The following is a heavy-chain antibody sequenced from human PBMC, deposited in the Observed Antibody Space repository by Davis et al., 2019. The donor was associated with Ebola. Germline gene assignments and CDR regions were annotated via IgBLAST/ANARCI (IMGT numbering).Heavy chain of an antibody. J-gene: IGHJ5*02. CDR1: GYTFAAHY. Sequence: ASVKVSCKASGYTFAAHYIHWVRQAPGQGLEWMGRINPNFGGKIYAQKFQYRVTMTIDTSINTAHMELDRLRSDDTAVYYCARGHTYGRWDDWFDPWGQGTLVTVSS. V-gene: IGHV1-2*06. CDR3: ARGHTYGRWDDWFDP. D-gene: IGHD5-18*01. CDR2: INPNFGGK.